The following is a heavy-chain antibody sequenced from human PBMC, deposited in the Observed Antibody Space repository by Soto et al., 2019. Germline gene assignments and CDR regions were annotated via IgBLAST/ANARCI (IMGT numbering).Heavy chain of an antibody. D-gene: IGHD2-2*02. CDR3: ARGCSSTACYSSFDY. V-gene: IGHV4-31*11. Sequence: SETLSLTCAVSGGPLDSGGYYWTWIRQHPGKGLEWIGYIYHYGIAYYNPTLKSRVTISVDTSQNRFSLKLNSATAADTAVYYCARGCSSTACYSSFDYWGQGTLVTSPQ. CDR1: GGPLDSGGYY. CDR2: IYHYGIA. J-gene: IGHJ4*02.